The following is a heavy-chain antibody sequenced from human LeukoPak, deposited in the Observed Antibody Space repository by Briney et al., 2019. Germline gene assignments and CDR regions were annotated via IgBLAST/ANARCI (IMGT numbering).Heavy chain of an antibody. J-gene: IGHJ4*02. D-gene: IGHD3-16*01. V-gene: IGHV3-11*01. CDR1: GFSISDYY. CDR3: TKERRGTYYAFES. CDR2: ITSGAGST. Sequence: PGGSLRLSCDASGFSISDYYMSWIRQSPVKGLEWISYITSGAGSTKYADSVKGRFTISRDKAKNSVALQLNSLGTEDTAVYYCTKERRGTYYAFESWGQGTLVTVSS.